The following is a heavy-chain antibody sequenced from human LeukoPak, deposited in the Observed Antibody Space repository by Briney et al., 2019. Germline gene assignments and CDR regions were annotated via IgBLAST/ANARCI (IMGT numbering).Heavy chain of an antibody. J-gene: IGHJ5*02. CDR1: GYTFTSYN. CDR3: ASFAEYCSSTSCYS. Sequence: ASVKVSCKASGYTFTSYNMHWVRQAPGQGLEWMGIINPSDGTTNYAQTFQGRVTMTRDTSTSTVYMELSRLRSDDTAVYYCASFAEYCSSTSCYSWGQGTLVTVSS. CDR2: INPSDGTT. V-gene: IGHV1-46*01. D-gene: IGHD2-2*01.